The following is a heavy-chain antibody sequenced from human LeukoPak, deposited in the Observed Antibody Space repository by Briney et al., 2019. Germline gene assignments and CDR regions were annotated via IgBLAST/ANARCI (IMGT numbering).Heavy chain of an antibody. CDR2: IYPGDSDT. V-gene: IGHV5-51*01. J-gene: IGHJ5*02. Sequence: GESLMISCKGSGYSFTSYWIGWVRQMPGKGLAGMGIIYPGDSDTRYSASFQGQVTISADKSISTAYLQWSSLKASDTAMYYCARLGKAAAGLGWFDPWGQGTLVTVSS. D-gene: IGHD6-13*01. CDR3: ARLGKAAAGLGWFDP. CDR1: GYSFTSYW.